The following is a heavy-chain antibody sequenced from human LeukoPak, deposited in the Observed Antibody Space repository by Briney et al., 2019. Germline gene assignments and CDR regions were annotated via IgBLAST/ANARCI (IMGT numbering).Heavy chain of an antibody. CDR3: ALAYSYGIYYFDY. J-gene: IGHJ4*02. D-gene: IGHD5-18*01. CDR2: IYPGDSDT. Sequence: KVGESLKISCKGSGYSFTSYWIGWVRQMPGKGLEWMGIIYPGDSDTRYSPSFQGQVTISADKSISTAYLQWSSLKASDTAMYYCALAYSYGIYYFDYWGQGTLVTVSS. CDR1: GYSFTSYW. V-gene: IGHV5-51*01.